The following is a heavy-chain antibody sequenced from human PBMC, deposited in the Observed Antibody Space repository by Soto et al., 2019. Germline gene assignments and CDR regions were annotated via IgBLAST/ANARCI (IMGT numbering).Heavy chain of an antibody. D-gene: IGHD2-8*02. CDR3: ARYFFDSTGYFDY. J-gene: IGHJ4*02. CDR1: GYTFTDYA. V-gene: IGHV1-3*01. Sequence: ASVKVSCKASGYTFTDYAIHWVRQAPGQRLECMGWINAGNGNTMYSQKFQGRVTITRDTAANTVYLELSSLTSEDTAVYYCARYFFDSTGYFDYWGQGTPVTVSS. CDR2: INAGNGNT.